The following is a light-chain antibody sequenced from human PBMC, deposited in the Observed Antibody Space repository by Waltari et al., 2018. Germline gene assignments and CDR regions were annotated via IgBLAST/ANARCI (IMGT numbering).Light chain of an antibody. V-gene: IGKV1-33*01. Sequence: DIQVTQSPSSLSASVGDRVTITCQASQDIRNYLNWYQQKPGKAPKILIYDAFYLEAGVPSRFSGSGSGTDFSFTIDSLXPEDXATXXXXXXHXLPSXFGQGTKLEIK. CDR1: QDIRNY. J-gene: IGKJ2*01. CDR2: DAF. CDR3: XXXHXLPSX.